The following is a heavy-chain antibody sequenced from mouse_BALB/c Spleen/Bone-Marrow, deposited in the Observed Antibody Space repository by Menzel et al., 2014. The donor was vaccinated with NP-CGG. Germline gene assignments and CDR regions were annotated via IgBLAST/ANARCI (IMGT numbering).Heavy chain of an antibody. CDR1: GYTFSSYW. J-gene: IGHJ4*01. Sequence: QVQLQQSGAELMKPGASVEISCKATGYTFSSYWIEWVKQRPGHGLEWIGEILPGSGSIKYNEKFKGRATFTADTSSNTAYMQLSSLTSEDSAVYYCASRYDTMDYWGQGTSVTVSS. CDR2: ILPGSGSI. CDR3: ASRYDTMDY. V-gene: IGHV1-9*01.